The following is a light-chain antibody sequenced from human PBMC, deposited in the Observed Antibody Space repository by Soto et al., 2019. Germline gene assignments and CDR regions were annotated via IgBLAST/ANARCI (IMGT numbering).Light chain of an antibody. J-gene: IGKJ2*01. CDR1: QSVSSSY. V-gene: IGKV3-20*01. CDR3: QQYGGSPPST. CDR2: GAS. Sequence: EIVLTQSPGTLSLSPGERATLSCSASQSVSSSYLAWYQQKPGQAPRLLIYGASTRATGIPDRFSGSGSGTDFTLTISRLEPEDFAVYYCQQYGGSPPSTFGQGTKLEIK.